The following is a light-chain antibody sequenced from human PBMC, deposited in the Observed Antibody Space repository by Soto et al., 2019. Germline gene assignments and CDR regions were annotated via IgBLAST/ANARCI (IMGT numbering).Light chain of an antibody. CDR1: QIVSQSVTTN. Sequence: EVVLTQSPGTLSFSPGEMATLSFRSSQIVSQSVTTNLAWYQQKPGQAPRLLIYAASSRPTEIPARFSGSGSGTDFTLTISSLEPEDFALYYCQQRSNWPITFGQGTRLEIK. V-gene: IGKV3-11*01. CDR3: QQRSNWPIT. J-gene: IGKJ5*01. CDR2: AAS.